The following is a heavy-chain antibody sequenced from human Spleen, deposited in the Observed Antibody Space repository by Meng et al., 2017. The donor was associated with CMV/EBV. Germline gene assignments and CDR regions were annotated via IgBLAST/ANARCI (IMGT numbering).Heavy chain of an antibody. Sequence: GESLKISCAGSGFTFSRYAMDWVRQGPGKGLEWVTYIENDGSNKYYADSVKGRFTISRDNFKNAVYLQMNSLRPEDTALYYCVKFFRWDQPDDAFDIWGHGTMVTVS. CDR2: IENDGSNK. V-gene: IGHV3-30*02. CDR3: VKFFRWDQPDDAFDI. CDR1: GFTFSRYA. D-gene: IGHD1-26*01. J-gene: IGHJ3*02.